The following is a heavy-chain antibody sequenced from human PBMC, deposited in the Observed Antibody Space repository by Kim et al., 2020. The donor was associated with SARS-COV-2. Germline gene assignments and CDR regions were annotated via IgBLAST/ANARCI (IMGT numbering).Heavy chain of an antibody. CDR1: GYTLTELS. CDR2: FDPEDGET. D-gene: IGHD3-10*01. CDR3: ATGFYYYGSGSQRGGFDP. V-gene: IGHV1-24*01. Sequence: ASVKVSCKVSGYTLTELSMHWVRQAPGKGLEWMGGFDPEDGETIYAQKFQGGVTMTEDTSTDTAYMELSSLRSEDTAVYYCATGFYYYGSGSQRGGFDPWGQGTLVTVSS. J-gene: IGHJ5*02.